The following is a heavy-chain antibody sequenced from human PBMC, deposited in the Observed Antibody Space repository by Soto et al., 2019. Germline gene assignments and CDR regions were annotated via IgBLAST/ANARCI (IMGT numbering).Heavy chain of an antibody. V-gene: IGHV3-23*01. D-gene: IGHD6-13*01. CDR3: AKDADWEQQPGDWFDP. CDR2: ISGSGGST. CDR1: GFTFSSYA. J-gene: IGHJ5*02. Sequence: EVQLLESGGSLVQPGGSLRLSCAASGFTFSSYAMSWVRQAPGKGLEWVSAISGSGGSTYYADSVKGRFTISRDNSKNTLYLQMNSLRAEDTAVYYCAKDADWEQQPGDWFDPWGQGTLVTVSS.